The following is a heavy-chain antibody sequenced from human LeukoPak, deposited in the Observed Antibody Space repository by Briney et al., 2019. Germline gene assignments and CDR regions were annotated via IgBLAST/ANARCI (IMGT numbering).Heavy chain of an antibody. CDR2: ISSSSSYI. Sequence: PGGSLRLSCAASGFTFSSYSMNWVRQAPGKGLEWVSSISSSSSYIYYADSVKGRFTISRDNAKNSLYLQMNSLRAEDTAVYYCARHDERPGSSSWYLSKYFQHWGQGTLVTVSS. D-gene: IGHD6-13*01. CDR1: GFTFSSYS. J-gene: IGHJ1*01. CDR3: ARHDERPGSSSWYLSKYFQH. V-gene: IGHV3-21*04.